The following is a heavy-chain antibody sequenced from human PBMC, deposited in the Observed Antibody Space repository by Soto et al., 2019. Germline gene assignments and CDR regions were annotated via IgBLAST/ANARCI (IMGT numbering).Heavy chain of an antibody. V-gene: IGHV1-18*01. CDR3: ARGRGVVIPAGTPDAFDV. CDR2: ISAFNDYT. D-gene: IGHD6-13*01. J-gene: IGHJ3*01. CDR1: GYTFNKYG. Sequence: QAQLVQSGGEVKRPGASVKVSCMASGYTFNKYGFNWVRQAPGQGLEWMGRISAFNDYTNLAQKFQGRITLTTDASTNTAYMELQILRSDDTAMYYCARGRGVVIPAGTPDAFDVWGQGTMVTVSS.